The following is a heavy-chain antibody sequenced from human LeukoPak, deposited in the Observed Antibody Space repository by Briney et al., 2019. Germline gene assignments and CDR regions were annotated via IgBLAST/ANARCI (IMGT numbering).Heavy chain of an antibody. CDR2: INSDGSST. Sequence: GGSLRLSCAASGFTFSSYWMHWVRQAPGKGLVWVSRINSDGSSTSYADSVKGRFTISRDNAKNTLYLQMNSLRAEDTAVYYCARDSPRGYSYGYRDYWGQGTLVTVSS. J-gene: IGHJ4*02. V-gene: IGHV3-74*01. D-gene: IGHD5-18*01. CDR3: ARDSPRGYSYGYRDY. CDR1: GFTFSSYW.